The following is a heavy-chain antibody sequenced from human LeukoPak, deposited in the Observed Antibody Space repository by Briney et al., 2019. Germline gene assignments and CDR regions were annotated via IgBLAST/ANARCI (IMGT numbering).Heavy chain of an antibody. CDR2: IIPILGRT. CDR1: GGTFSNYG. D-gene: IGHD3-10*01. J-gene: IGHJ5*02. V-gene: IGHV1-69*05. CDR3: ASSLDSSGEVFPPNWFDP. Sequence: SVKVSCKASGGTFSNYGFSWVRLAPGQGLEWMGGIIPILGRTNYGQRFQGRVTITTDESMSTAYMELSSLTSDDTAVYYCASSLDSSGEVFPPNWFDPWGQGTLVTVTS.